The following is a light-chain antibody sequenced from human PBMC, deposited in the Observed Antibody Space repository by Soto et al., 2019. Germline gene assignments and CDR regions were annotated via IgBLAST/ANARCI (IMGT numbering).Light chain of an antibody. Sequence: DVVMTQSPLSLPVTLGQPASISCKSNQSLVYSDGNTYLNWFQQRPGHSPRRLIYRVSKRAYGAPGRFTGSGSGTDFPLKIRRVEAEDVGLYCCMQATAWPTFGQGTKVELK. CDR1: QSLVYSDGNTY. V-gene: IGKV2-30*01. CDR3: MQATAWPT. CDR2: RVS. J-gene: IGKJ1*01.